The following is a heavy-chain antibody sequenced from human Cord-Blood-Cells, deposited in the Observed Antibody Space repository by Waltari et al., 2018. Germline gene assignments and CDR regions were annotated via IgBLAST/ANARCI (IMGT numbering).Heavy chain of an antibody. CDR3: ARGGGLHWYFDL. CDR1: GFTFSSYE. V-gene: IGHV3-48*03. CDR2: ISSSGRTI. Sequence: EVQLVESGGGLVQPGGSLRLSCAASGFTFSSYEMNWVRQAPGKGLEWVSYISSSGRTIYCADSVKGRFTISRDNAKNSLYLKMNSLRAEDTAVYYCARGGGLHWYFDLWGRGTLVTVSS. J-gene: IGHJ2*01.